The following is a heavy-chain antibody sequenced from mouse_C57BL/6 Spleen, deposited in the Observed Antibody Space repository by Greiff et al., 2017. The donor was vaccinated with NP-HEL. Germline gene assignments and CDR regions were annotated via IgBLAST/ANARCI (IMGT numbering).Heavy chain of an antibody. V-gene: IGHV1-75*01. D-gene: IGHD2-1*01. Sequence: VQLVESGPELVKPGASVKISCKASGYTFTDYYINWVKQRPGQGLEWIGWIFPGSGSTYYNEKFKGKATLTVDKSSSTAYMLLSSLTSEDSAVYFCARSDYGNPHWYFDVWGTGTTVTVSS. CDR2: IFPGSGST. CDR3: ARSDYGNPHWYFDV. CDR1: GYTFTDYY. J-gene: IGHJ1*03.